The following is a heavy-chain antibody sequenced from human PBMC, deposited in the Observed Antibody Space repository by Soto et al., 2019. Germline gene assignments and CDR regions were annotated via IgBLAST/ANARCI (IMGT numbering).Heavy chain of an antibody. J-gene: IGHJ4*02. CDR1: GYTFTSYA. CDR3: AVIMSSYCSGGYCIRYDY. V-gene: IGHV1-3*01. D-gene: IGHD3-10*01. CDR2: INAGNGNT. Sequence: ASVKVSCKASGYTFTSYAMHWVRQAPGQRLEWMGWINAGNGNTKYSQKFQGRVTITRDTSASTAYMELSSLRSEDTAVYYCAVIMSSYCSGGYCIRYDYWGQGTLVTVSS.